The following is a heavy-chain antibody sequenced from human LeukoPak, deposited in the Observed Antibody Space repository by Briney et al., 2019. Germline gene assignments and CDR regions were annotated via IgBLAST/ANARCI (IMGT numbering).Heavy chain of an antibody. J-gene: IGHJ4*02. Sequence: GGSLRLSCAASGFTFSRYSVNWVRQAPGKGLEWVAYIRTTSGGIYYADSVKGRFTISTDTAKNSLYLEMNNLRDGDTAVYYCASDDSWAFDYWGQGTLVTVSS. D-gene: IGHD2-21*02. V-gene: IGHV3-48*02. CDR1: GFTFSRYS. CDR2: IRTTSGGI. CDR3: ASDDSWAFDY.